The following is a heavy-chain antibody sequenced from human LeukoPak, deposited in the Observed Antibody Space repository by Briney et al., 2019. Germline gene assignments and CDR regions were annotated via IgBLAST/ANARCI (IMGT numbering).Heavy chain of an antibody. CDR1: GFTFSSYW. J-gene: IGHJ4*02. CDR2: ISSDGSTT. V-gene: IGHV3-74*01. Sequence: GGSLRLSCAASGFTFSSYWMHWVRQAPGKGLVWVSRISSDGSTTTYADSVKGRFTISRDNAKNTLYLQMNSLRAEDTAVYYCTRVPYLGGQGTLVTVSS. D-gene: IGHD2/OR15-2a*01. CDR3: TRVPYL.